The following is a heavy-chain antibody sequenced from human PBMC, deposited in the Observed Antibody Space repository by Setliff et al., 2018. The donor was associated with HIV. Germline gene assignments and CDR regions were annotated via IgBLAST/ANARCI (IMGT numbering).Heavy chain of an antibody. J-gene: IGHJ4*02. Sequence: GESLKISCKGSGYNFLNYWISWVRQVPGKGLEWMGRIDPVDSQTTYTPSFQGHVAFSVDKSISTAYLQWRSLKASDTAMYYCASGFCNTPSCYIGVLDHRGLGTLVTVSS. V-gene: IGHV5-10-1*01. CDR2: IDPVDSQT. CDR3: ASGFCNTPSCYIGVLDH. CDR1: GYNFLNYW. D-gene: IGHD2-2*02.